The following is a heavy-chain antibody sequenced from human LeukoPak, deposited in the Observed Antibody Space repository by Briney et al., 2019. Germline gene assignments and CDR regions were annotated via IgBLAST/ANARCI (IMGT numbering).Heavy chain of an antibody. CDR1: GFTFSSHV. J-gene: IGHJ3*02. Sequence: PGGSLRLSCAASGFTFSSHVMHWVRQAPGKGLEWVSVISHDGRSKYDADSMKGRFTISRDNSKNTLYLQMNSLRPEDTAVYYCARGAIFGGVDGFDIWGQGTMVTVSS. CDR2: ISHDGRSK. V-gene: IGHV3-30*03. D-gene: IGHD3-3*01. CDR3: ARGAIFGGVDGFDI.